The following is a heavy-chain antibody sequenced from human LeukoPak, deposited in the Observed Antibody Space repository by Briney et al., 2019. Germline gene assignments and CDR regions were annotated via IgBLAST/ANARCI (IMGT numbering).Heavy chain of an antibody. CDR1: GFTFSTYW. CDR2: INRDGSEK. CDR3: AKWDPYCNSNYCPALDY. Sequence: GGSLRLSCAASGFTFSTYWMSWVRQAPGKGLEWVANINRDGSEKYYGDSVKGRFTISRDNAENSLFLQMNSLRADDTAVYYCAKWDPYCNSNYCPALDYWGQGALVTVSS. D-gene: IGHD4-4*01. V-gene: IGHV3-7*01. J-gene: IGHJ4*02.